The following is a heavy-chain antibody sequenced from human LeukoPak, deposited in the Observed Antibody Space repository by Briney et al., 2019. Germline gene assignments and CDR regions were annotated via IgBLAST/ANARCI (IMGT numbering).Heavy chain of an antibody. CDR1: GFTFSSYG. J-gene: IGHJ6*03. V-gene: IGHV3-30*02. D-gene: IGHD5-24*01. CDR3: AKARDGYYYYYMDV. CDR2: IRYDGSNK. Sequence: GGSLRLSCAASGFTFSSYGMHWVRQAPGKGLEWVAFIRYDGSNKYYAVSVKGRFSISRDNSKNTLYLQMNSLRAEDTAVYYCAKARDGYYYYYMDVWGKGTTVTVSS.